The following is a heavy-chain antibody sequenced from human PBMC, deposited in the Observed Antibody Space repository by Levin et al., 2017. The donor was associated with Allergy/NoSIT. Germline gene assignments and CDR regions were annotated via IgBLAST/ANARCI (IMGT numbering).Heavy chain of an antibody. Sequence: GGSLRLSCDTSGFTFGSYGMHWVRQAPGKGLDWVAYIWFDGSDKYYSESVRGRFTISRDSSKNTLYLQMNSLRGDDTAMYYCVRRGDYDNYFEYWGRGTLVTVSS. CDR1: GFTFGSYG. D-gene: IGHD4-17*01. J-gene: IGHJ4*02. V-gene: IGHV3-33*01. CDR2: IWFDGSDK. CDR3: VRRGDYDNYFEY.